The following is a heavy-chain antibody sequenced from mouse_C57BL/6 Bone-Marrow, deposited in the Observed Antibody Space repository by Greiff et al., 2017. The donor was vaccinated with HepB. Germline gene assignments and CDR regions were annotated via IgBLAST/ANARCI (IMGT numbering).Heavy chain of an antibody. CDR1: GYTFTDYY. V-gene: IGHV1-76*01. CDR2: IYPGSGNT. CDR3: ARTLPYWYFDV. Sequence: QVQLQQSGAELVRPGASVKLSCKASGYTFTDYYINWVKQRPGQGLEWIARIYPGSGNTYYNEKFKGKATLTAEKSSSTAYMQLSSLTSEASAVYFCARTLPYWYFDVWGTGTTVTVSS. J-gene: IGHJ1*03.